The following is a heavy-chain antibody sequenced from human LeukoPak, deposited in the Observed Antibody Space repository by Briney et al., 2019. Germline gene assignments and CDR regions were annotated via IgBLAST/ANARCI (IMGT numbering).Heavy chain of an antibody. CDR1: GFTFSSYE. Sequence: PGGSLRLSCAASGFTFSSYEMNWVRQAPGKGLEWVSYISSSGNTIYYADSVKGRFTISRDNAKNSLYLQMNSLRAEDTAVYYCARGDFWSGYYPDYWGQGTLVTVSS. J-gene: IGHJ4*02. D-gene: IGHD3-3*01. V-gene: IGHV3-48*03. CDR2: ISSSGNTI. CDR3: ARGDFWSGYYPDY.